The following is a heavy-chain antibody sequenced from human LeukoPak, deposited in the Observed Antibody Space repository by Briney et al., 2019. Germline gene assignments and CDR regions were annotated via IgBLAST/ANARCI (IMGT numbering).Heavy chain of an antibody. CDR1: GYTFTGYY. Sequence: ASVKVSCKASGYTFTGYYLHWVRQAPGQGLEWMGWINPNSGDTNYAQRFQGRVTMTRDTSISTAYMELSSLRSDDTAVYYCARVGTYYDILTGHYYFDYWGQGTLVTVSS. CDR3: ARVGTYYDILTGHYYFDY. CDR2: INPNSGDT. D-gene: IGHD3-9*01. V-gene: IGHV1-2*02. J-gene: IGHJ4*02.